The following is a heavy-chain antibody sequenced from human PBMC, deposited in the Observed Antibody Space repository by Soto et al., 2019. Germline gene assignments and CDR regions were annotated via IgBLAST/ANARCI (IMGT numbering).Heavy chain of an antibody. Sequence: GGSLRLSCAASGFTFSSYAMSWVRQAPGKGLEWVSAISGSGGSTYYADSVKGRFTISRDNSKNTLYLQMNSLRAEDTAVYYCAKGGTHFHTSVKTGYYYVYGMDLWGQGTTVTVSS. CDR2: ISGSGGST. V-gene: IGHV3-23*01. CDR1: GFTFSSYA. D-gene: IGHD2-2*01. CDR3: AKGGTHFHTSVKTGYYYVYGMDL. J-gene: IGHJ6*02.